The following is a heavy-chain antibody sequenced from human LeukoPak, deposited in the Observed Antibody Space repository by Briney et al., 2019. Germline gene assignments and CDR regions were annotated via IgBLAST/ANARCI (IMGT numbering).Heavy chain of an antibody. V-gene: IGHV4-59*08. Sequence: SETLSLTCTVSGGSISSYYWSWIRQPPGKGLEWIGYIYYSGSTYYNPSLKSRVTISVDTSKNQFSLKLSSVTAADTAVYYCARAADYYYDSSGLPDYWGQGTLVTVSS. CDR2: IYYSGST. J-gene: IGHJ4*02. D-gene: IGHD3-22*01. CDR1: GGSISSYY. CDR3: ARAADYYYDSSGLPDY.